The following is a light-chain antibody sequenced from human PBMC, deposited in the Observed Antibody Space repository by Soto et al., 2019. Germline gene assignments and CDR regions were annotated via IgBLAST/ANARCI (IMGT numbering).Light chain of an antibody. J-gene: IGKJ2*02. CDR1: QSVSSSY. Sequence: EIVLTQSPGTLSLSPGERATLSCRASQSVSSSYLAWYQQKPGQAPRLLIYGASSRATGIPDRISGRGSGTDCTLTISRLESEDFAVDYCQQDGSARTFGQGTKLEIK. CDR3: QQDGSART. V-gene: IGKV3-20*01. CDR2: GAS.